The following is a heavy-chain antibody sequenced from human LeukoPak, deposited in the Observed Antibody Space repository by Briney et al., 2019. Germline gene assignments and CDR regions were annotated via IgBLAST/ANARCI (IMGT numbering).Heavy chain of an antibody. Sequence: SETLSLTCSVSGGSISSSSHSWGWIRQSPGKGLEWIGSIYYSGSTYYNPSLKSRVTISVDAAMNQFSLKLSSVTAADTAVYYCARDFWSGSNWFDPWGQGTLVTVSS. CDR1: GGSISSSSHS. V-gene: IGHV4-39*07. CDR3: ARDFWSGSNWFDP. J-gene: IGHJ5*02. CDR2: IYYSGST. D-gene: IGHD3-3*01.